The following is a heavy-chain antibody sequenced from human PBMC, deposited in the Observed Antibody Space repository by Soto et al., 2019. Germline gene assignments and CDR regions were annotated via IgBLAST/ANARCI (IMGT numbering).Heavy chain of an antibody. CDR3: TPTGDGGYCSGGSCYSGWFDP. D-gene: IGHD2-15*01. CDR2: IKSKTDGGTT. CDR1: GFTFSNAW. V-gene: IGHV3-15*07. J-gene: IGHJ5*02. Sequence: GGSLRLSCAASGFTFSNAWMNWVRQAPGKGLEWVGRIKSKTDGGTTDYAAPVKGRFTISRDDSKNTLYLQMNSLKTEDTAVYYCTPTGDGGYCSGGSCYSGWFDPWGQGTLVTVSS.